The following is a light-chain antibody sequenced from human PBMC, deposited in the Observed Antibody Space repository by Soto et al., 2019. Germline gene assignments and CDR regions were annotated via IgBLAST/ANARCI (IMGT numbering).Light chain of an antibody. J-gene: IGLJ2*01. CDR2: RND. CDR3: AAWDDSLSGVV. CDR1: SSNIGTNY. Sequence: QSVLTRPPSASATPGQRVTISCSGSSSNIGTNYVYWYQHLPGTAPKLLIYRNDQRPSGVPDRFSGSMSGTAASLAIGGLRSEDEADYYCAAWDDSLSGVVFGGGTKVTVL. V-gene: IGLV1-47*01.